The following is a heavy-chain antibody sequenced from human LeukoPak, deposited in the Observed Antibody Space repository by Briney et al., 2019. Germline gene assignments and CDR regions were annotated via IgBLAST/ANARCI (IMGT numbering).Heavy chain of an antibody. V-gene: IGHV3-11*01. CDR1: GFTFSDYY. CDR2: ISSSGSTI. Sequence: GGSLRLSCAASGFTFSDYYMSWIRQAPGKGLEWVSYISSSGSTIYYADSVKGRFTISRDNAKNSLYLQMNSLRAEDTAVYYCARDSYYSSSSLGFDYWGQGTLVTVSS. J-gene: IGHJ4*02. CDR3: ARDSYYSSSSLGFDY. D-gene: IGHD6-6*01.